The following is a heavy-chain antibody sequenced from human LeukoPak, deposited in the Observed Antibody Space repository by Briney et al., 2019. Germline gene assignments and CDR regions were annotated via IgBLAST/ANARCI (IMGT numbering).Heavy chain of an antibody. CDR1: GFTFSSYD. Sequence: GGSLRLSCAASGFTFSSYDMHWVRQAPGKGLEWVAVIWYDGSNKYYADSVKGRFTISRDNSKNTLYLQMNSLRAEDTAVYYCAKDGGSSSGWLKYYFDYWGQGTLVTVSS. D-gene: IGHD6-19*01. J-gene: IGHJ4*02. CDR3: AKDGGSSSGWLKYYFDY. CDR2: IWYDGSNK. V-gene: IGHV3-33*06.